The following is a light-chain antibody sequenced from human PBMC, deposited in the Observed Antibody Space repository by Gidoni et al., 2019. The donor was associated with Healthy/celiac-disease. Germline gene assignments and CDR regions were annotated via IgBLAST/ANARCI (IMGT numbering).Light chain of an antibody. CDR3: QKYNSAPALT. Sequence: DIQMPQSPSPLSASVGDRVTITCRASPGISNYLAWYQQKPGKVPKLLIYAASTLQAGVPSRFSGRGAGTEFTLTISSLHPEDVATYYCQKYNSAPALTFGGGTKVEIK. CDR1: PGISNY. V-gene: IGKV1-27*01. CDR2: AAS. J-gene: IGKJ4*01.